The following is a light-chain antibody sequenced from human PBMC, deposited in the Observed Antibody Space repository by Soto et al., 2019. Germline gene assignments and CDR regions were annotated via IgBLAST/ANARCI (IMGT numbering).Light chain of an antibody. CDR1: SSDVGGDNY. Sequence: QSVLTQPPSASGSPGQSVTISCTGTSSDVGGDNYVSWYQQHPGKVPKLMVYDVNKRPSGVPDRFSGSKSGNTASLTVSGLQAEDEADYYCTSYAGGNNVFGTGTKLTVL. V-gene: IGLV2-8*01. J-gene: IGLJ1*01. CDR2: DVN. CDR3: TSYAGGNNV.